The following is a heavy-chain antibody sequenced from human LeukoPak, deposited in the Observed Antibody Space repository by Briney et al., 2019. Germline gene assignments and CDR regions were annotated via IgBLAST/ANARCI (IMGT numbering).Heavy chain of an antibody. D-gene: IGHD2-2*01. CDR3: ARRNAMSD. V-gene: IGHV3-7*03. CDR2: IKYDGSEK. Sequence: GGSLRLSCAASGFIISSSWMSWVRQAPEKGLEWVANIKYDGSEKYYVDSVKGRFTISRDSAKNSLYLQMNSLRADDTAVYFCARRNAMSDWGQGTLVTVSS. CDR1: GFIISSSW. J-gene: IGHJ4*02.